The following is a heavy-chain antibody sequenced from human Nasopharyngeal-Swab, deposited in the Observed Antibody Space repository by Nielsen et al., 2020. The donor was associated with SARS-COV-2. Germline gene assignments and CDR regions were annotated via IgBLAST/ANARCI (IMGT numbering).Heavy chain of an antibody. V-gene: IGHV1-2*06. CDR2: INPNSGGT. Sequence: ASVKVSCKASGYTFTGYYMHWVRQAPGQGLEWMGRINPNSGGTNYAQKFQGRVTMTRDTSISTAYMELSRLRSDDTAVYYCARYRYPSSSSRYWYFDLWGRGTLVTVSS. D-gene: IGHD6-6*01. CDR3: ARYRYPSSSSRYWYFDL. J-gene: IGHJ2*01. CDR1: GYTFTGYY.